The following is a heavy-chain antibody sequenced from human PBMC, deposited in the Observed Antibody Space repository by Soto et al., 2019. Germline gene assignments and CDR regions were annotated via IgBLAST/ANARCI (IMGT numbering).Heavy chain of an antibody. V-gene: IGHV4-31*03. CDR1: GDSISSGGYY. J-gene: IGHJ3*02. CDR3: ARERSVVVVVAAGAFDI. CDR2: IYYSGST. D-gene: IGHD2-15*01. Sequence: QVQLQESGPGLVKPSQTLSLTCTVSGDSISSGGYYWSWIRQHPGKGLEWIGYIYYSGSTYYNPSLKSRVTISVDTSKNQFSLKLSSVTAADTAVYYCARERSVVVVVAAGAFDIWGQGTMVTVSS.